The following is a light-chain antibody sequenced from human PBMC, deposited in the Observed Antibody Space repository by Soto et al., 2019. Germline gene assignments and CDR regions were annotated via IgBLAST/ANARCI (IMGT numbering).Light chain of an antibody. J-gene: IGKJ2*01. Sequence: DIQMTQSPSSLSASVGDRVTITCRASQIISTYLNWYQQKPAKPPKLLVHSASTLRRRGTSRCSGSGSATNFTLTTNNRQHEDDATDYCQQGYSTLPHTFGQGTKVDIK. CDR3: QQGYSTLPHT. V-gene: IGKV1-39*01. CDR1: QIISTY. CDR2: SAS.